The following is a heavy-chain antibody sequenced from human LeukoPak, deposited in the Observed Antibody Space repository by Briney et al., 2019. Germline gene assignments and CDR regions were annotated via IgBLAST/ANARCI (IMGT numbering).Heavy chain of an antibody. CDR1: GGSMSDNF. J-gene: IGHJ4*02. V-gene: IGHV4-4*07. CDR2: IYPAGFT. Sequence: PSETLSLTCTLSGGSMSDNFWNWIRQPAGKGLEWVGRIYPAGFTSYNPSLKSRLTMSIDTSKNQFSLRLRSVSAADTAVYYCARCSYYGAGNSPYDLWGQGTPVTVYS. CDR3: ARCSYYGAGNSPYDL. D-gene: IGHD3-10*01.